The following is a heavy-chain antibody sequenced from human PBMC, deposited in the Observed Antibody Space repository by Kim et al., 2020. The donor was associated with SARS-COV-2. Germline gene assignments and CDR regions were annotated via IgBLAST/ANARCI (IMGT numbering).Heavy chain of an antibody. D-gene: IGHD6-19*01. Sequence: KFQGRVTITRDTSASTAYMELSSLRSEDTAVYYCARGIAVAGRTHPGNYWGQGTLVTVSS. V-gene: IGHV1-3*01. CDR3: ARGIAVAGRTHPGNY. J-gene: IGHJ4*02.